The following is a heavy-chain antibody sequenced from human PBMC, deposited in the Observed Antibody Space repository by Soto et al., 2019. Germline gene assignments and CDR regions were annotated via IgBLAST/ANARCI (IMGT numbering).Heavy chain of an antibody. CDR3: ARRYGGTFDY. CDR1: GGSISSYY. D-gene: IGHD2-15*01. J-gene: IGHJ4*02. CDR2: IYYSGST. Sequence: PSETLSLTCTASGGSISSYYWSWIRQPPGKGLEWIGYIYYSGSTNYNPSLKSRVTISVDTSKNQFSLKLSSVTAADTAVYYCARRYGGTFDYWGQGTLVTVSP. V-gene: IGHV4-59*08.